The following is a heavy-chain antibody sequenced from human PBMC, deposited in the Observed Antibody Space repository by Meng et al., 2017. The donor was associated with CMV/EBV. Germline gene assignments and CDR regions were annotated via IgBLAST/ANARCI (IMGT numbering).Heavy chain of an antibody. Sequence: GESLKISCAASGFTFSSYAMLWVRQAPGKGLEYVSAISSNGGSTYYADSVKGRFTISRDNSKNTLYLQMGSLRAEDMAVYYCASGLYSSPAYYYYGMDVWGQGTTVTVSS. CDR2: ISSNGGST. V-gene: IGHV3-64*02. J-gene: IGHJ6*02. CDR3: ASGLYSSPAYYYYGMDV. CDR1: GFTFSSYA. D-gene: IGHD6-13*01.